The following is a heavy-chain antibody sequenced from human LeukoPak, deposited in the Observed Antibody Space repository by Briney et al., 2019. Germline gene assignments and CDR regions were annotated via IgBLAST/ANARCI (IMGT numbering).Heavy chain of an antibody. CDR3: AREIDCGGDCYSFDY. J-gene: IGHJ4*02. Sequence: ASVKVSCKASGGTFSSCAISWVRQAPGQGLEWMGGIIPIFGTANYAQKFQGRVTITTDESTSTAYMELSSLRSEDTAVYYCAREIDCGGDCYSFDYWGQGTLVTVSS. CDR2: IIPIFGTA. D-gene: IGHD2-21*02. V-gene: IGHV1-69*05. CDR1: GGTFSSCA.